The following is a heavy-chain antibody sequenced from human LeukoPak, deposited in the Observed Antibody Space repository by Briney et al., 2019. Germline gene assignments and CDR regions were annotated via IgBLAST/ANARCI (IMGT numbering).Heavy chain of an antibody. Sequence: SVKVSCKASGGTFSSYAISWVRQAPGQGLEWMGRIIPILGMANYAQKFQGRVTITADKSTSTAYMELSSLRSEDTAVYYCARDQSIAAAGSWFDPWGQGTLVTVSS. CDR1: GGTFSSYA. CDR2: IIPILGMA. V-gene: IGHV1-69*04. CDR3: ARDQSIAAAGSWFDP. J-gene: IGHJ5*02. D-gene: IGHD6-13*01.